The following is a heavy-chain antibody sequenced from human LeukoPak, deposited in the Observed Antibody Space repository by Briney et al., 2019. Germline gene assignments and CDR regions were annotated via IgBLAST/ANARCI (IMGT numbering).Heavy chain of an antibody. Sequence: GGSLRLSCAASGFAFSKYAVNWVRQAPGKGLEWVSAISGGGETTFYTGSVKGRFTVSRDNSRNTVYLQMNGLRAEDTAMYYCAKTAIDTTYFVSWGQGTLVTVSS. CDR3: AKTAIDTTYFVS. V-gene: IGHV3-23*01. J-gene: IGHJ4*02. CDR2: ISGGGETT. D-gene: IGHD2-21*02. CDR1: GFAFSKYA.